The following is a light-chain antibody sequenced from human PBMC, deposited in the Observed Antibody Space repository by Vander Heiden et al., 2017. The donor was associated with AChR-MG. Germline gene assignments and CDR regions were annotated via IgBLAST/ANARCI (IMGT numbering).Light chain of an antibody. CDR3: QQNNNLRT. CDR2: DAS. Sequence: DIQMTQSPSSLSASVGDRVTIPCQASQDISNYLNWYQQKPGKAPELLIYDASNLETGVPSRFSGSGSRTDFTFTISSLQPEDIATYYCQQNNNLRTFGGGTRVEIK. J-gene: IGKJ4*01. CDR1: QDISNY. V-gene: IGKV1-33*01.